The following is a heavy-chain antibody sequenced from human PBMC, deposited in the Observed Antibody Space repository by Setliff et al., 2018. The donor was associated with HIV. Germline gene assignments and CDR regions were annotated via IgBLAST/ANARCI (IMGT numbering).Heavy chain of an antibody. J-gene: IGHJ5*02. CDR2: VSQSGST. Sequence: PSETLSLTCSVSGVSINRTDHYWGWIRPSPGKRLEWIGSVSQSGSTYYNPSFKSRITISVDRSKNLFSLTLISVTAADQGVYYCARVPVAGANWFDPWGLGTLVTVSS. CDR1: GVSINRTDHY. CDR3: ARVPVAGANWFDP. D-gene: IGHD6-19*01. V-gene: IGHV4-39*01.